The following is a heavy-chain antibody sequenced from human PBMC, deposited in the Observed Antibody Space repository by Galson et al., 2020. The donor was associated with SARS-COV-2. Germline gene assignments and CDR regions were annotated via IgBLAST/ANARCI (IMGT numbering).Heavy chain of an antibody. CDR3: SRDETPRLGFDY. Sequence: SETLSLTCTVSGGSIGSYDWSWLRQPPGKGLEWIGYISYTGSTNYNPSLKSRVTISVDMSKNQFSLKLSSVTAADTAVYYWSRDETPRLGFDYWGQGTLVTVSS. V-gene: IGHV4-59*01. J-gene: IGHJ4*02. CDR1: GGSIGSYD. CDR2: ISYTGST. D-gene: IGHD3-9*01.